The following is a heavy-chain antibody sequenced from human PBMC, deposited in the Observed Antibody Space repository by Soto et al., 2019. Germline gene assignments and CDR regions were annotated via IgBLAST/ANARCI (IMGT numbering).Heavy chain of an antibody. V-gene: IGHV3-49*03. D-gene: IGHD6-19*01. Sequence: PGGSLRLSCTSSVFTFGDYAMSCFRHAPGKGLEWVGLIRSNSYGGTREYAASVKGRFTISRDDTTKIAYLEMNSLKTEDTALYYCSRSYWYSSGWRFEYWGLGTLVIVSS. J-gene: IGHJ4*02. CDR3: SRSYWYSSGWRFEY. CDR1: VFTFGDYA. CDR2: IRSNSYGGTR.